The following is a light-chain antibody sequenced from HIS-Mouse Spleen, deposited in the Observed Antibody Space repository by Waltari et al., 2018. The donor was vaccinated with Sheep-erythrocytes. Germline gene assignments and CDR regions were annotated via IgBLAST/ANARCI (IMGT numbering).Light chain of an antibody. CDR2: YDD. CDR3: AAWDDSLNGWV. CDR1: SSNIGNNA. J-gene: IGLJ3*02. Sequence: QSVLTQPPSVSEAPRQRVTISCSGSSSNIGNNAVNWYQQLPGKAPKLLIQYDDLLPRGFSGLFSGSTSGTSASLSISGLQSEDEADYYCAAWDDSLNGWVFGGGTKLTVL. V-gene: IGLV1-36*01.